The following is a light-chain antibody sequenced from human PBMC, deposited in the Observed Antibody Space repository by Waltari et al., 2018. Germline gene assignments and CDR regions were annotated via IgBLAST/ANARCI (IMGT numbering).Light chain of an antibody. Sequence: DIVMTQSPDSLAVSLGERATINCKSSQSILSTSNNKNYLVWYQQKPGQLPKLLLYWASTRESGVPDRFSGSGSGTDFTLTISSLQAEDVAVYYCQQYFGTPWTFGQGTKVEIK. CDR3: QQYFGTPWT. V-gene: IGKV4-1*01. CDR1: QSILSTSNNKNY. J-gene: IGKJ1*01. CDR2: WAS.